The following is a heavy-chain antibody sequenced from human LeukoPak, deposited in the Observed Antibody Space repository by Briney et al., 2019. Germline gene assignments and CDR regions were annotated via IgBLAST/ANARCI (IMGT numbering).Heavy chain of an antibody. CDR1: GYSFTSYG. J-gene: IGHJ4*02. Sequence: ASVKVSCKASGYSFTSYGISWVRQAPGQGLEWMGWISGYNGDTNYAQKLQGRVTVTRDTSTSTAYMELRSLRSDDTAVYYCARGYGDYWTRHFDYWGQGTLVTVSS. CDR2: ISGYNGDT. D-gene: IGHD4-17*01. CDR3: ARGYGDYWTRHFDY. V-gene: IGHV1-18*01.